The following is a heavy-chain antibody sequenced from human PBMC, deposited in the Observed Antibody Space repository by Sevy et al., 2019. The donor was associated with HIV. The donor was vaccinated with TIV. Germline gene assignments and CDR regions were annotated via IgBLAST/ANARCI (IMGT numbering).Heavy chain of an antibody. CDR2: IYHSGST. CDR1: GGSISSGGYS. D-gene: IGHD2-15*01. Sequence: SETLSLTCAVSGGSISSGGYSWSWIRQPPGKGLEWIGYIYHSGSTYYNPSLKSRVTISVDRSKNQFSLKLSSVTAADTAVYYCARGDRLSLPFDYWGQGTLGTVSS. CDR3: ARGDRLSLPFDY. V-gene: IGHV4-30-2*01. J-gene: IGHJ4*02.